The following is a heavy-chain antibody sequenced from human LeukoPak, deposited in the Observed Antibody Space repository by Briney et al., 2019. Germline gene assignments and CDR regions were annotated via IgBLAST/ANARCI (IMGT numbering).Heavy chain of an antibody. CDR3: ARRYSTGPPMG. CDR2: INTDGCST. V-gene: IGHV3-74*01. Sequence: TGGSLRLSCAASGLKFSNYWMHCVRQAPGKGLVWVSRINTDGCSTTYADSVKGRFTISRDNAKNTLYLQMSSLRAEGTAVYYCARRYSTGPPMGWGQGTLVTVSS. J-gene: IGHJ1*01. CDR1: GLKFSNYW. D-gene: IGHD6-19*01.